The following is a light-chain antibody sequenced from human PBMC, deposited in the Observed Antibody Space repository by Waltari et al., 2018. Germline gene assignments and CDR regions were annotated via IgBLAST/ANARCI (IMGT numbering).Light chain of an antibody. J-gene: IGKJ3*01. CDR1: QSVSTY. CDR3: QQTYSFPQT. CDR2: AAS. V-gene: IGKV1-39*01. Sequence: DIQMTKSPSSLSASVGDRVTITCRASQSVSTYLNWNQQKLGKAPNLLLYAASSLRSGVPSRYSGSGSGTDFTLTISSLQPEDFATYYCQQTYSFPQTFGPGTKVDIK.